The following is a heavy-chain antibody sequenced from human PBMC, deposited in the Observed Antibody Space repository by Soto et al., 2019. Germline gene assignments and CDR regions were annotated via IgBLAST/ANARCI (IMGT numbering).Heavy chain of an antibody. J-gene: IGHJ4*02. Sequence: SETLSLTCTVSGGSVSSSSCYWGWIRQPPGKGLEWIGSIYYSGSTNYNPSLKSRVTISVDTSKNQFSLKLSSVTAADTAVYYCARWPQLEPRFDYWGQGTLVTVSS. D-gene: IGHD1-1*01. CDR2: IYYSGST. CDR1: GGSVSSSSCY. V-gene: IGHV4-39*07. CDR3: ARWPQLEPRFDY.